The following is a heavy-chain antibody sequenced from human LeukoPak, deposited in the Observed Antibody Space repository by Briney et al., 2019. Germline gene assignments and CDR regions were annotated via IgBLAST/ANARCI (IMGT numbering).Heavy chain of an antibody. CDR1: GGSISSHY. CDR3: ARGLRDEDRHYNYYYMDV. Sequence: SETLSLTCTVSGGSISSHYWSWIRQPPGKGLEWIGYIYYSGSTNYNPSLRSRVTMSVDTSKNQFSLKLSSVTAAGTAVYYCARGLRDEDRHYNYYYMDVWGKGTTVTVSS. J-gene: IGHJ6*03. CDR2: IYYSGST. V-gene: IGHV4-59*08. D-gene: IGHD2-21*01.